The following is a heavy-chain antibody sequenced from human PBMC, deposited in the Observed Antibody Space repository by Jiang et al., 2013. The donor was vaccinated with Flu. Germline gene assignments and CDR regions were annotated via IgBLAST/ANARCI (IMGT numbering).Heavy chain of an antibody. V-gene: IGHV3-66*02. CDR2: IYSGGST. J-gene: IGHJ4*02. CDR1: GFTVSSNS. Sequence: VQLLESGGGLVQPGGSLRLSCAASGFTVSSNSMSWVRQAPGKGLEWVSVIYSGGSTYYADSVKGRFTISRDISKNTLYLQMNSLRVEDTAVYYCARGAGSSWYGYYFDYWGQGTLVTVSS. CDR3: ARGAGSSWYGYYFDY. D-gene: IGHD6-13*01.